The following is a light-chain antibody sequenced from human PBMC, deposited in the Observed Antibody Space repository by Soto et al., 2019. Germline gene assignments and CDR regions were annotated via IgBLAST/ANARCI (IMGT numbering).Light chain of an antibody. J-gene: IGKJ4*01. Sequence: EIVLTQSPGTLCLSPGEGATLSCRSSQSVSSSYIAWYQQRPGQTPSLLIYGASTRATGIPDRFSGSGSGTHFTLTISRLEPGDFAVYYCQQYNQWPLTFGGGTKVDI. CDR2: GAS. V-gene: IGKV3-20*01. CDR3: QQYNQWPLT. CDR1: QSVSSSY.